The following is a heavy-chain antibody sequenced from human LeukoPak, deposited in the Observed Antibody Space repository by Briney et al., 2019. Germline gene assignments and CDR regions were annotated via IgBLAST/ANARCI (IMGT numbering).Heavy chain of an antibody. CDR1: VFTFSSYA. Sequence: GGSLRLSCAASVFTFSSYAMHWVRQAPGKGLEWVAVISYDGSNKYYADSVKGRFTISRDNSKNTLYLQMNSLRAEDTAVYYCARDETRDYFDYWGQGTLVTVSS. J-gene: IGHJ4*02. D-gene: IGHD1-1*01. V-gene: IGHV3-30*04. CDR2: ISYDGSNK. CDR3: ARDETRDYFDY.